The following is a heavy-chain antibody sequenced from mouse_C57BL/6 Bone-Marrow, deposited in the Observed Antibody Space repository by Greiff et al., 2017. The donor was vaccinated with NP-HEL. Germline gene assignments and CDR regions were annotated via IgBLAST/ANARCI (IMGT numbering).Heavy chain of an antibody. V-gene: IGHV3-6*01. CDR3: ARGGLITTVVVDY. J-gene: IGHJ2*01. CDR1: GYSITSGYY. CDR2: ISYDGSN. D-gene: IGHD1-1*01. Sequence: DVHLVESGPGLVKPSQSLSLTCSVTGYSITSGYYWNWIRQFPGNKLEWMGYISYDGSNNYNPSLKNRISITRDTSKNQFFLKLNSVTTEDTATYYCARGGLITTVVVDYWGQGTTLTVSS.